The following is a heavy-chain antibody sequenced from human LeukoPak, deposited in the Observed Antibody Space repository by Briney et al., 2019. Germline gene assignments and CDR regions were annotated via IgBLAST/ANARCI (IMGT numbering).Heavy chain of an antibody. V-gene: IGHV3-23*01. CDR1: GFTFSSYG. D-gene: IGHD6-19*01. CDR2: ISGGGGST. Sequence: GGTLRLSCAASGFTFSSYGMSWVRQAPGKGLEWVSAISGGGGSTYYADSVKGRFTISRDNSKNTLYLQMNSLRAEDTAVYYCATDRSSGWYDYWGQGTLVTVSS. J-gene: IGHJ4*02. CDR3: ATDRSSGWYDY.